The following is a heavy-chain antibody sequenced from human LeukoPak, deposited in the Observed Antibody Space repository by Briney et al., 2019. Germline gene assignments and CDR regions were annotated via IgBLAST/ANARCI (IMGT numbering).Heavy chain of an antibody. V-gene: IGHV3-66*01. CDR1: GFTVSSNY. CDR3: VREYDSSGYYYFDY. Sequence: GGSLRLSCAASGFTVSSNYMSWGRQAPGKGVEWVSVIYSGGSAYYADSVTGGFTISRDNSKNTLYLQMNSLRAEDTAVYYCVREYDSSGYYYFDYWGQGTLVTVSS. CDR2: IYSGGSA. J-gene: IGHJ4*02. D-gene: IGHD3-22*01.